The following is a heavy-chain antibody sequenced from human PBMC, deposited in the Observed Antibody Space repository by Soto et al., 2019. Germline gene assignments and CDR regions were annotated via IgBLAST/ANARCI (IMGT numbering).Heavy chain of an antibody. D-gene: IGHD2-15*01. J-gene: IGHJ5*02. CDR1: GYTFTSYG. CDR3: AREPDVYCSGGSCYSGWFDP. Sequence: GASVKVSCKASGYTFTSYGVSWVRQAPGQGLEWMGWISAYNGNTNYAQKLQGRVTMTTDTSTSTAYMELRSLRSDDTAVYYCAREPDVYCSGGSCYSGWFDPWAQRTLVTVSS. V-gene: IGHV1-18*01. CDR2: ISAYNGNT.